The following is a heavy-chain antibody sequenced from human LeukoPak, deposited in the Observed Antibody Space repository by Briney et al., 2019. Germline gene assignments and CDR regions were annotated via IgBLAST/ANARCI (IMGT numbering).Heavy chain of an antibody. CDR3: ASYDSSGAFDY. CDR2: IYYSGAT. J-gene: IGHJ4*02. CDR1: GGSISSYS. V-gene: IGHV4-59*01. Sequence: SEALSLTCTVSGGSISSYSWSWIRQPPGKGLEWIGYIYYSGATNYHPSLKSRVTISVDTSKNQFSLKLSSVTAADTAVYYCASYDSSGAFDYWGQGTLVTVSS. D-gene: IGHD3-22*01.